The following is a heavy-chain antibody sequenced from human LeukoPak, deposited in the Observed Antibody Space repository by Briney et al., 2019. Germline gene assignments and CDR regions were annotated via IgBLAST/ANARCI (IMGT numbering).Heavy chain of an antibody. CDR2: IYPGDSET. CDR3: ARHYGANYLDY. CDR1: GYSFTSFW. J-gene: IGHJ4*02. Sequence: GESLKISCKGSGYSFTSFWIGWVRQMPGKGLEWMGIIYPGDSETRYSPSFQGQVTISADKSFSTAYLQWSSLKASDTVMYYCARHYGANYLDYWGQGSPVTVSS. D-gene: IGHD3-10*01. V-gene: IGHV5-51*01.